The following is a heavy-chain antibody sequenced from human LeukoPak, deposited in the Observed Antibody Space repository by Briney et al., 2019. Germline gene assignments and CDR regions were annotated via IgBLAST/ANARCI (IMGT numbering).Heavy chain of an antibody. V-gene: IGHV3-30*03. D-gene: IGHD6-19*01. CDR2: ISYDESNK. Sequence: GGSLRLSCAASGFTFSSYAMSWVRQAPGKGLEWVAVISYDESNKYYADSVKGRFTISRDNTKNTLYLQMNSLRAEDTAVYYCARDKIDVADNHDYWGQGTLVTVSS. J-gene: IGHJ4*02. CDR1: GFTFSSYA. CDR3: ARDKIDVADNHDY.